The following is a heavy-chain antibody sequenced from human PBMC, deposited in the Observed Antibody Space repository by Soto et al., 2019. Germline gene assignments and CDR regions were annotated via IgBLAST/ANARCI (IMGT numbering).Heavy chain of an antibody. J-gene: IGHJ4*02. V-gene: IGHV4-39*01. CDR1: GGSISSSSYY. Sequence: SETLSLTCPVSGGSISSSSYYWGWIRQPPGKGLEWIGSIYYSGSTYYNPSLKSRVTISVDTSKNQFSLKLSSVTAADTAVYYCASRPREYSGSYWFDYWGQGTLVTVSS. CDR3: ASRPREYSGSYWFDY. D-gene: IGHD1-26*01. CDR2: IYYSGST.